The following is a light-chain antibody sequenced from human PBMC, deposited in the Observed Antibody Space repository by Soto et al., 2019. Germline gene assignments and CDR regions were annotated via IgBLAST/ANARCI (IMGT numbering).Light chain of an antibody. CDR2: GPS. J-gene: IGKJ5*01. CDR1: QSVSSTY. Sequence: VLTQSPGTLSLSPGERDTLSCRASQSVSSTYLAWYQHKPGQAPRLLIYGPSTRATGIPDRFSGSGSGTDFTLTISRLEPEDFAVYYCQQYGGSPPITFGQGTRLEIK. V-gene: IGKV3-20*01. CDR3: QQYGGSPPIT.